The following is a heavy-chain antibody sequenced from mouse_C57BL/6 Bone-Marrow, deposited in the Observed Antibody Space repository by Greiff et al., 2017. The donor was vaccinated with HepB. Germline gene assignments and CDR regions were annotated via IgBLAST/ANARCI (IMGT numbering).Heavy chain of an antibody. Sequence: QVQLQQSGAELARPGASVKLSCKASGYTFTSYGISWVKQRTGQGLEWIGEIYPRSGNTYYNEKFKGKATLTAEKSSSTAYMELRSLTSEDSAVYFCARHLYYYGSSYWYFDVWGTGTTVTVSS. V-gene: IGHV1-81*01. CDR2: IYPRSGNT. D-gene: IGHD1-1*01. CDR3: ARHLYYYGSSYWYFDV. J-gene: IGHJ1*03. CDR1: GYTFTSYG.